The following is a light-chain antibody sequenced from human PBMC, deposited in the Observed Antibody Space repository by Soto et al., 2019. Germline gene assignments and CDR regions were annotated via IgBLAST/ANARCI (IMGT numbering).Light chain of an antibody. J-gene: IGKJ1*01. CDR3: LQHNSYPRT. V-gene: IGKV1-9*01. CDR1: QGISSY. Sequence: IQMTQLPSSLPAFLGDRVAITCRASQGISSYLAWYQQKPGKVPKVLIYAASTLQTGVPSRFSSSGSGTEFTLTISSLQPEDFATYYCLQHNSYPRTFGQGTKVDNK. CDR2: AAS.